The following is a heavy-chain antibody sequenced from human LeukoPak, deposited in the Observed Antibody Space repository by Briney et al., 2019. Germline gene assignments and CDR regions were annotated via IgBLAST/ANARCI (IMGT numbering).Heavy chain of an antibody. CDR1: GGSISSSSYY. V-gene: IGHV4-39*07. CDR2: IYYSGST. J-gene: IGHJ4*02. D-gene: IGHD5-24*01. Sequence: ETLSLTCTVSGGSISSSSYYWGWIRQPPGKGLEWIGSIYYSGSTYYNPSLKSRVTISVDTSKNQFSLKLSSVTAADTAVYYCARRLYGYNRRGKGILDYWGQGTLVTVSS. CDR3: ARRLYGYNRRGKGILDY.